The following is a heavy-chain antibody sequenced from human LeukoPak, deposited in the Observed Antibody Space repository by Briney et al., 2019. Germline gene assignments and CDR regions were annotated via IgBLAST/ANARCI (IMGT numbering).Heavy chain of an antibody. J-gene: IGHJ4*02. CDR1: GFTFSSYA. CDR2: ISSNGGSI. Sequence: GGSLRLSCAASGFTFSSYAMHWVRQAPGKGLEYVSGISSNGGSIYYANSVKGRFTISRDNSKNTLYLQMGSLRPEDMAVYYCARVNWSGYSGYEDYWGQGTLVTVSS. D-gene: IGHD5-12*01. V-gene: IGHV3-64*01. CDR3: ARVNWSGYSGYEDY.